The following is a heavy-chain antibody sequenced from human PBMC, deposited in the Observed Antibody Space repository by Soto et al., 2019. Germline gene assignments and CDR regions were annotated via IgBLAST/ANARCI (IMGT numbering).Heavy chain of an antibody. D-gene: IGHD1-20*01. Sequence: QVQLVQSGAEVKKPGSSVKVSCKASGGTFSSYAISWVRQAPGQGLEWMGGIIPIFGTANYAQKFQGRVTITADESTSTAYMELSSLKCEETAVYYWASRITGTYNWFDPWGQGTLVTVSS. CDR2: IIPIFGTA. CDR1: GGTFSSYA. J-gene: IGHJ5*02. CDR3: ASRITGTYNWFDP. V-gene: IGHV1-69*01.